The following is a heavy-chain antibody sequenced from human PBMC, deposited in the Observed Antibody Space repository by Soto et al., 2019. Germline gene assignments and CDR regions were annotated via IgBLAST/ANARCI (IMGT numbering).Heavy chain of an antibody. D-gene: IGHD1-1*01. CDR3: VQTTGLLCFDF. Sequence: EVQLVEPGGGLIQPGGSLRLSCAASGFAVSSKYMTWVRQAPGKGLEWVSVIYGGGTTYYADSVKGRFTITRDTSKNTLYLQMNSMRAEDTAVYYCVQTTGLLCFDFWGQGTLVTVSS. V-gene: IGHV3-53*01. J-gene: IGHJ4*02. CDR1: GFAVSSKY. CDR2: IYGGGTT.